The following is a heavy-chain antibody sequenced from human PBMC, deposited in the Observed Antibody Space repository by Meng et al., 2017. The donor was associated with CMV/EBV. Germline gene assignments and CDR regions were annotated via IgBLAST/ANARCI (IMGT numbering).Heavy chain of an antibody. V-gene: IGHV6-1*01. Sequence: SETLSLTCAISGDSVSSNSAAWNWIRQSPSRGLEWLGRTYYRSKWYNDYAVSVKSRITINPDTSKNQFSLQLNSVTPEDTAVYYCARFSFYGGNSVAFDYYYGMDVWGQGTTVTVSS. D-gene: IGHD4-23*01. CDR1: GDSVSSNSAA. CDR3: ARFSFYGGNSVAFDYYYGMDV. J-gene: IGHJ6*02. CDR2: TYYRSKWYN.